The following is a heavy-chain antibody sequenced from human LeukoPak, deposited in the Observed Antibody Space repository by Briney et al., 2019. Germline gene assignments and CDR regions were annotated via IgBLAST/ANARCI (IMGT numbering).Heavy chain of an antibody. CDR3: ARDGTTLDAFDI. J-gene: IGHJ3*02. Sequence: GGSLRLSCAASGFTFSSYAMSWVRQAPGKGLEWVANIKQDGSEKYYVDSVKGRFTISRDNAKNSLYLQMNSLRAEDTAVYYCARDGTTLDAFDIWGQGTMVTVSS. CDR1: GFTFSSYA. D-gene: IGHD1-1*01. CDR2: IKQDGSEK. V-gene: IGHV3-7*01.